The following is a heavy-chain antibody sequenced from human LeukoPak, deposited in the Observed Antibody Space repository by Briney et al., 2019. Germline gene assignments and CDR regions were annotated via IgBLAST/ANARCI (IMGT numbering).Heavy chain of an antibody. J-gene: IGHJ4*02. CDR3: AAGGDDAKAGY. Sequence: SETLSLTCSVYGASITSGRYYWGWMRQAPGKGLEWIGTVHYSGTPTFYNPSLESRVSLFSDTSRNDFSLRLRSVTAADTAVYYCAAGGDDAKAGYWGQGTLVTVSS. CDR1: GASITSGRYY. D-gene: IGHD3-16*01. CDR2: VHYSGTPT. V-gene: IGHV4-39*02.